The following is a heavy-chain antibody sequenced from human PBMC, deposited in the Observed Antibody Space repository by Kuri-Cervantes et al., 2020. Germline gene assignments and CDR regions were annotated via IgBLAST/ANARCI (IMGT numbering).Heavy chain of an antibody. Sequence: GGSLRLSCAASGFTFSNAWMSWVRQAPGKGLEWVGRIKSKTDGGTTDYAAPVKGRFTISRDDSKNTLYLQMNSLKTEDTAVYYCTSVLALGGGSAFDIWGQGTMVTVSS. D-gene: IGHD2-8*02. V-gene: IGHV3-15*01. CDR1: GFTFSNAW. CDR2: IKSKTDGGTT. J-gene: IGHJ3*02. CDR3: TSVLALGGGSAFDI.